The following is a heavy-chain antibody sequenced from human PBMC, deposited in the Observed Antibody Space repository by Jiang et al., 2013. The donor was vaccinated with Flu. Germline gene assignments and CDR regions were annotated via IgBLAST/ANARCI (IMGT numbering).Heavy chain of an antibody. J-gene: IGHJ5*02. CDR1: GGSVSSGSYY. D-gene: IGHD1-7*01. Sequence: KPSETLSLTCTVSGGSVSSGSYYWSWIRQPPGKGLEWIGYIYYSGSTNYNPSLKSRVTISVDTSKNQFSLKLSSVTAADTAVYYCARGSENYASWFDPWGQGTLVTVSS. V-gene: IGHV4-61*01. CDR3: ARGSENYASWFDP. CDR2: IYYSGST.